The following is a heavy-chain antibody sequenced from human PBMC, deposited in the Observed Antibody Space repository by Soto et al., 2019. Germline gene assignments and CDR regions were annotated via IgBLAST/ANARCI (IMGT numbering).Heavy chain of an antibody. CDR1: GFIVSRNY. CDR2: IYTDGST. CDR3: ARELTAYYYYYGMDV. Sequence: GGSLRLSCAASGFIVSRNYMSWVRQAPGKGLERVSIIYTDGSTHYADSVKGRFTISRDNFKNTLYLQMNSLRDEDTAVYYCARELTAYYYYYGMDVWGQGTTVTVSS. J-gene: IGHJ6*02. V-gene: IGHV3-53*01.